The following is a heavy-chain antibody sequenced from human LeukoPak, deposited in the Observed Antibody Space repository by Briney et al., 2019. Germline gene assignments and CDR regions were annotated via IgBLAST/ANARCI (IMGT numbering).Heavy chain of an antibody. D-gene: IGHD6-13*01. V-gene: IGHV3-23*01. J-gene: IGHJ6*02. CDR2: ISGSGGST. CDR1: GITLSNYG. Sequence: GGSLRLSCAVSGITLSNYGMSWVRQAPGKGLEWVSTISGSGGSTYYADSVKGRFTISRDNSKNTLYLQMNSLRAEDTAVYYCAVAAAGTSTRVAGSYGMDVWGQGTTVTVSS. CDR3: AVAAAGTSTRVAGSYGMDV.